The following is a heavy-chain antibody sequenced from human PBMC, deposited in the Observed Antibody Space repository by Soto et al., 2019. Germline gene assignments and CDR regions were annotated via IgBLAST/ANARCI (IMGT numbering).Heavy chain of an antibody. J-gene: IGHJ4*02. V-gene: IGHV4-59*01. CDR3: ARVGYCSSTPCWPIGYFEY. CDR2: IFSSGST. D-gene: IGHD2-2*01. Sequence: PSETLSLTCTVSGDSTSSFYWTWIRQPPGKGLEWVGYIFSSGSTNYNPSLKSRVTISVDTSENQFSLKLTSVTAADTAVYYCARVGYCSSTPCWPIGYFEYWGQGTLVTVSS. CDR1: GDSTSSFY.